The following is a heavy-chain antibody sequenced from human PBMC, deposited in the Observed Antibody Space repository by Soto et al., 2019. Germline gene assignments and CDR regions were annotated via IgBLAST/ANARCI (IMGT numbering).Heavy chain of an antibody. CDR2: ISGSGGT. J-gene: IGHJ5*02. V-gene: IGHV3-23*01. Sequence: GGSLRLSCAASGFTFSSYAMSWVRQAPGKGLEWVSVISGSGGTDYADSVKGWFTISRDNSKSTLYLRMNNLRADDTAVYYCAKGASYGSRSYPLDPWGQGTLVTVSS. D-gene: IGHD3-10*01. CDR3: AKGASYGSRSYPLDP. CDR1: GFTFSSYA.